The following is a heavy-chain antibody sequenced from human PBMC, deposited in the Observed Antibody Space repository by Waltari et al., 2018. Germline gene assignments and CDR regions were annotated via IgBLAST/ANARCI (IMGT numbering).Heavy chain of an antibody. V-gene: IGHV4-4*02. D-gene: IGHD3-3*01. CDR1: GGSISSSNW. Sequence: QVQLQESGPGLVKPSGTLSLTCAVSGGSISSSNWWSWVRQPPGTWLGCIGEISQSGGTNDNPSRKSRVTISGAKPKNQFYLKLSSVTAAETAVDYFARTPPYDFWSGSSQSYYFDYWGQGTLVTVSS. CDR3: ARTPPYDFWSGSSQSYYFDY. J-gene: IGHJ4*02. CDR2: ISQSGGT.